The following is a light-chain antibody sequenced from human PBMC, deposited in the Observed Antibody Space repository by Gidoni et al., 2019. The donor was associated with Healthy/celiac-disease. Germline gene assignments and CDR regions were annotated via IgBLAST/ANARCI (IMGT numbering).Light chain of an antibody. V-gene: IGKV3-15*01. CDR3: QQYNNWPPVT. CDR1: QSVSSN. J-gene: IGKJ1*01. Sequence: EIVMTQSPATLSVSPGERATLSCRASQSVSSNLAWYQQKPGQAPRRLIYGASTRATGIPARFSGSGSGTEFTLTISSLQSEDFAVYYCQQYNNWPPVTFGQGTKVEIK. CDR2: GAS.